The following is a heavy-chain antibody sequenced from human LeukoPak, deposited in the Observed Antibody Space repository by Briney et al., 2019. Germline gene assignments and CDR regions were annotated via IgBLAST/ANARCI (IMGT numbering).Heavy chain of an antibody. D-gene: IGHD2-2*01. CDR1: GYTFTGYY. CDR2: IDPNSGGT. V-gene: IGHV1-2*06. Sequence: ASVKVSCKASGYTFTGYYIHWVRQAPGQGLEWMGRIDPNSGGTNYAQKFQGRVTMTRDTSISTAYMELRSLRSDDTAVYYCARGQYQLLHYYYYYYYMDVWGKGTTVTVSS. J-gene: IGHJ6*03. CDR3: ARGQYQLLHYYYYYYYMDV.